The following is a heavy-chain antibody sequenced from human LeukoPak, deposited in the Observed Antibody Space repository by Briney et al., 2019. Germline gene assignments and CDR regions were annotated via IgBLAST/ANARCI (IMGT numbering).Heavy chain of an antibody. CDR3: ARAYTSSCRWFDP. J-gene: IGHJ5*02. D-gene: IGHD6-13*01. CDR2: IYYSGST. Sequence: SETLSLTCTVSGGSISNYFWSWIRQPPGKGLEWIGYIYYSGSTYYNPSLKSRVTISVDTSKNQFSLKVSSVTAADTAVYYCARAYTSSCRWFDPWGQGTLVTVSS. V-gene: IGHV4-59*12. CDR1: GGSISNYF.